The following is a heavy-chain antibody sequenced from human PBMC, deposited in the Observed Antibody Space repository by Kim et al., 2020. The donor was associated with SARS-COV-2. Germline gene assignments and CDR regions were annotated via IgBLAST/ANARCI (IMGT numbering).Heavy chain of an antibody. CDR1: GFTFSSYA. CDR2: ISYDGSNK. CDR3: ARAVCGGDCYQTWYFDL. D-gene: IGHD2-21*02. J-gene: IGHJ2*01. Sequence: GGSLRLSCAASGFTFSSYAMHWVRQAPGKGLEWVAVISYDGSNKYYADSVKGRFTISRDNSKNTLYLQMNSLRAEDTAVYYCARAVCGGDCYQTWYFDLWGRGTLVTVSS. V-gene: IGHV3-30*04.